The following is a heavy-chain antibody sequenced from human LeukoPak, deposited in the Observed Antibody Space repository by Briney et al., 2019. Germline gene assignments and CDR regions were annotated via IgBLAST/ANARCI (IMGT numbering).Heavy chain of an antibody. D-gene: IGHD4-11*01. Sequence: PSETLSLTCTVSGGSISSSSYYWGWIRQPPGKGLEWIGSIYYSGSTYYNPSLKSRVTISVDTSKNQFSLKLSSVTAADTAVYYCARFDTVTTADAFDIWGQGTMVTVSS. CDR1: GGSISSSSYY. J-gene: IGHJ3*02. CDR2: IYYSGST. CDR3: ARFDTVTTADAFDI. V-gene: IGHV4-39*01.